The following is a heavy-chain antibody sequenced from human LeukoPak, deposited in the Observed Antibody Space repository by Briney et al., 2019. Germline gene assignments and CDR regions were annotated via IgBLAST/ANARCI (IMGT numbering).Heavy chain of an antibody. D-gene: IGHD1-26*01. J-gene: IGHJ4*02. CDR1: GGSISSFY. Sequence: SETLSLTCTVSGGSISSFYWSWIRQPPEKGREWIGYISHSGTTNYNPSLKSRVTISVDTSMNQFSLKLSSVTAADTAVYYCARSNSESYYRGYYFDYWGQGTLVTVSS. CDR3: ARSNSESYYRGYYFDY. V-gene: IGHV4-59*01. CDR2: ISHSGTT.